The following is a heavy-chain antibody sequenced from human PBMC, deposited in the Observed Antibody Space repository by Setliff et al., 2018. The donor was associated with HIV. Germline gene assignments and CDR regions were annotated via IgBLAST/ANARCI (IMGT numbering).Heavy chain of an antibody. Sequence: PSETLSLTCTLYGASFSGYFWSWIRQPPGKGLEWIGEINHAGSTNFNPSLKGRVTISVDMSKRQFSLHLTSVTAADTAVYFCARFPTVVTAPGFWGRGTLVTVSS. D-gene: IGHD2-21*02. V-gene: IGHV4-34*01. CDR3: ARFPTVVTAPGF. CDR1: GASFSGYF. CDR2: INHAGST. J-gene: IGHJ4*02.